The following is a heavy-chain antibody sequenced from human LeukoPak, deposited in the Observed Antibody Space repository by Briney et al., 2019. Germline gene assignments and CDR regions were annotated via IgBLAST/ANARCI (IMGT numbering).Heavy chain of an antibody. D-gene: IGHD6-25*01. CDR2: IYYSGST. V-gene: IGHV4-39*01. CDR3: ARLAGSDYYYYYYMDV. CDR1: GGSISSSSYY. J-gene: IGHJ6*03. Sequence: PSETLSLTCTVSGGSISSSSYYWGWIRQPPGKGLEWIGSIYYSGSTYYNPSLKSRVTISVDTSKNQFSLKLSSVTAADTAVYYCARLAGSDYYYYYYMDVWGKGTTVTVS.